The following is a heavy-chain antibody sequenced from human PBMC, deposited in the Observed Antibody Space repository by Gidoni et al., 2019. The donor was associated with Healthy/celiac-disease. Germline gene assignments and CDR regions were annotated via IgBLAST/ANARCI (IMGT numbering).Heavy chain of an antibody. D-gene: IGHD3-16*01. CDR3: AKIGGPWVRFDY. Sequence: QLQLQESGPGLVKPSETLSLTCTVSGGSISSSSYYWGWFRQPPGKGLEWLGSIYYSGSTYYNPSLKSRVTISVDTSKNQFSLKLSSVTAADTAVYYCAKIGGPWVRFDYWGQGTLVTVSS. CDR1: GGSISSSSYY. J-gene: IGHJ4*02. V-gene: IGHV4-39*01. CDR2: IYYSGST.